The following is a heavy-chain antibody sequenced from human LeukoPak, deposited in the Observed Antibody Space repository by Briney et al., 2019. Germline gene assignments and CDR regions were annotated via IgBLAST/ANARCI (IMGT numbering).Heavy chain of an antibody. J-gene: IGHJ5*02. Sequence: PGGSLRLSCAASGFTLRDNFMSWVRQAPGQGLEWVAYSSTSGSTTFYGDSVKGRFTISRDNAKNSVFLEMNSLRADDTAVYYCVREGSTGYFDAWGQGTLVTVSS. CDR3: VREGSTGYFDA. CDR1: GFTLRDNF. D-gene: IGHD6-25*01. V-gene: IGHV3-11*01. CDR2: SSTSGSTT.